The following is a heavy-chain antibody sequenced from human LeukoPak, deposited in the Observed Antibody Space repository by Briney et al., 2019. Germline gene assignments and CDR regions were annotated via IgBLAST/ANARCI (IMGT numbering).Heavy chain of an antibody. D-gene: IGHD3-22*01. V-gene: IGHV3-9*01. CDR2: ISWNSGSI. CDR3: AKSVGYGSYYFDY. CDR1: GFIFDDYA. J-gene: IGHJ4*02. Sequence: GGSLRLSCAASGFIFDDYAMHWVRQAPGKGLEWVSCISWNSGSIGYADSVKGRFTISRDNSKNTLYLQMNSLRAEDTAVYYCAKSVGYGSYYFDYWGQGTLVTVSS.